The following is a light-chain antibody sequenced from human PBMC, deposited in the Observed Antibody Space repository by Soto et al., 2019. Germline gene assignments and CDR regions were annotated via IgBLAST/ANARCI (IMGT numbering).Light chain of an antibody. CDR2: DVS. CDR1: ESVSRN. V-gene: IGKV3-11*01. Sequence: EVVLTKSPATLSLSPGESATLSCRASESVSRNIAWYQQSPGRAPRLLIYDVSKRATGIPPRFSGSGSGTDFTLTVSGLEPEDFAIYYCQQASNWPPRTPPRTFGQGTKVDIK. CDR3: QQASNWPPRTPPRT. J-gene: IGKJ1*01.